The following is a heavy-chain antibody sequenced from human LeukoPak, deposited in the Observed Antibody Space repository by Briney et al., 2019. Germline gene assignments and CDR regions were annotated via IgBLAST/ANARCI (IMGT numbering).Heavy chain of an antibody. CDR3: ARAARHPLFWSGYYNFDY. V-gene: IGHV1-69*05. J-gene: IGHJ4*02. CDR2: IIPIFGTA. Sequence: GASVKVSSKASGGTFGSYAISWVRQAPGQGLEWMGGIIPIFGTANYAQKFQGRVTITTDESTSTAYMELSSLRSEDTAVYYCARAARHPLFWSGYYNFDYWGQGTLVTVSS. CDR1: GGTFGSYA. D-gene: IGHD3-3*01.